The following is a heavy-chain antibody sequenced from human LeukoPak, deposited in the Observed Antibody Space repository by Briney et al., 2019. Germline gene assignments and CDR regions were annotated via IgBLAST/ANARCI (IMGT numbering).Heavy chain of an antibody. CDR2: IYPGDSDT. V-gene: IGHV5-51*01. CDR3: ARHSHDSVWGSCKGSVDY. CDR1: GYSFTSYW. J-gene: IGHJ4*02. Sequence: GESLKISCKGSGYSFTSYWIGWGRARPGKGLEWMGIIYPGDSDTRYSPSFQGQVTISADKSIRTAYLQWTSLKASDTAMYYCARHSHDSVWGSCKGSVDYWGQGTLVTVSS. D-gene: IGHD3-16*01.